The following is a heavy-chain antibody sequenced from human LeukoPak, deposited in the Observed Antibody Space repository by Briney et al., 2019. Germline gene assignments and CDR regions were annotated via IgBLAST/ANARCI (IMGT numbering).Heavy chain of an antibody. CDR3: ARGGGGVVIDGYYYMDV. V-gene: IGHV1-69*13. CDR2: IIPILGTA. D-gene: IGHD3-3*01. CDR1: VGTFSSYA. J-gene: IGHJ6*03. Sequence: SVKVSCKASVGTFSSYAISCVRQAPGQGLEWMGGIIPILGTANYAQKFQGRVTITADESTSTAYMELSSLRSEDTAVYYCARGGGGVVIDGYYYMDVWGKGTTVTVSS.